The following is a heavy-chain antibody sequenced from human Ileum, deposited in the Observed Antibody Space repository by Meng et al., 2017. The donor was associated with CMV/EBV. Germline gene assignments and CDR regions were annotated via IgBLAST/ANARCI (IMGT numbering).Heavy chain of an antibody. CDR3: AKSLVDTAMDLDE. J-gene: IGHJ4*02. D-gene: IGHD5-18*01. Sequence: GESLKISCAASGFTFSSFAMTWVRQAPGKGLEWVSTIDSSDRTYYADSVKGRFTISRDNSKNTLHLQMNSLRAEDTAVYYCAKSLVDTAMDLDEWRQETLVTGAS. CDR1: GFTFSSFA. CDR2: IDSSDRT. V-gene: IGHV3-23*01.